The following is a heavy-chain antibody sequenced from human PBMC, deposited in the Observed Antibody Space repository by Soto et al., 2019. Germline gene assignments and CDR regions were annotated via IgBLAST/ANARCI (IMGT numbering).Heavy chain of an antibody. CDR2: ISYDGSNK. V-gene: IGHV3-30-3*01. CDR1: GFTFSSYA. J-gene: IGHJ4*02. D-gene: IGHD6-13*01. Sequence: PGGSLRLSCAASGFTFSSYAMHWVRRAPGKGLEWVAVISYDGSNKYYADSVKGRFTISRDNSKNTLYLQMNSLRAEDTAVYYCARLPSIAAAGTQFDYWGQGTLVTVSS. CDR3: ARLPSIAAAGTQFDY.